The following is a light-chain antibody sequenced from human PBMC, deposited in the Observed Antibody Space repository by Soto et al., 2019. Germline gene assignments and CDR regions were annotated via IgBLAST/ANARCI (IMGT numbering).Light chain of an antibody. V-gene: IGLV1-40*01. CDR1: SSNIGAGYE. J-gene: IGLJ3*02. CDR3: QSYDSSLSGSV. CDR2: GNS. Sequence: QSVLTQPPSVSGARGQRVTISCTGSSSNIGAGYEVHWYQQLPRAAPKLLIYGNSNRPSGVPDRFSASKSGTSASLAITGLQAEDEADYYCQSYDSSLSGSVFGGGTQLTVL.